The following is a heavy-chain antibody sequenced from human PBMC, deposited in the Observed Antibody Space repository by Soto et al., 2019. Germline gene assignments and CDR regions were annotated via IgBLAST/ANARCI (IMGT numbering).Heavy chain of an antibody. CDR3: ETERGSRLPEENWFDS. Sequence: EVQLVESGGGLVQPGGSLSLSCAASGFTFSSYWMSWVRQAPGKGLEWVAHIKQDGSEKYYVDSVKGRFTISRDNAKNSLSLQMNSLRAEDTAVYYCETERGSRLPEENWFDSWGQGTLVTVSS. V-gene: IGHV3-7*01. D-gene: IGHD3-10*01. J-gene: IGHJ5*01. CDR1: GFTFSSYW. CDR2: IKQDGSEK.